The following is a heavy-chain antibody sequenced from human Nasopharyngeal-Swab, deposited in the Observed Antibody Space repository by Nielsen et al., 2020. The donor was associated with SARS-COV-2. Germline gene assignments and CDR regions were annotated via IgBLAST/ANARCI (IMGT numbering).Heavy chain of an antibody. V-gene: IGHV3-9*01. CDR3: AKVEDGTVGDY. J-gene: IGHJ4*02. Sequence: SLKISCAASGFTFDDYAMHWVRQAPGKGLEWVSGISWNSGSIGYADSVKGRFTISRDNAKNSLYLQMNSPRAEDTALYYCAKVEDGTVGDYWGQGTLVTVSS. D-gene: IGHD4-23*01. CDR1: GFTFDDYA. CDR2: ISWNSGSI.